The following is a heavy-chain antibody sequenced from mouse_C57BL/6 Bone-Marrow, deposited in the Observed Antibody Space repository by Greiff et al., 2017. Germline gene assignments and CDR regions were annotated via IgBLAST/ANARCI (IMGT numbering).Heavy chain of an antibody. CDR1: GYTFTSYW. J-gene: IGHJ1*03. V-gene: IGHV1-64*01. CDR3: ECCRSYWECDD. CDR2: IHPNSGST. D-gene: IGHD6-1*01. Sequence: VQLQQPGAELVKPGASVKLSCKASGYTFTSYWMDWVTQRPGQGLEWIGMIHPNSGSTNYNEEFKSKATLTVDKSSSTAYMHLSSLTSEEAAVYACECCRSYWECDDWGTGTMVTVSA.